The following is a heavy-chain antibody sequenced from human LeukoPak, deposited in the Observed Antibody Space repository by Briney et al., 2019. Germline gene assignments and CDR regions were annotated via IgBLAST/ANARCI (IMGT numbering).Heavy chain of an antibody. J-gene: IGHJ6*03. CDR1: GITLSNYG. CDR2: ISGSGYYT. CDR3: AKDGSWGDYYFYFYMDV. V-gene: IGHV3-23*01. D-gene: IGHD3-16*01. Sequence: GGSLRLSCAVSGITLSNYGMSGVRQAPGKGLEWVSGISGSGYYTYYAGSVKGRFTISRDNSKNTLYIEMDSLRAEDTAVYYCAKDGSWGDYYFYFYMDVWGKGTTVTVSS.